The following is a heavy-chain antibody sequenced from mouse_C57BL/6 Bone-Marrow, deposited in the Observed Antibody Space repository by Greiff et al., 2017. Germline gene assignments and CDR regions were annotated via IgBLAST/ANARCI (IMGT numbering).Heavy chain of an antibody. V-gene: IGHV1-64*01. CDR2: IHPNSGST. CDR3: ARQIYDYDGVDD. J-gene: IGHJ2*01. D-gene: IGHD2-4*01. CDR1: GYTFTSYW. Sequence: QVQLQQPGAELVKPGASVKLSCKASGYTFTSYWMHWVKQRPGQGLEWIGMIHPNSGSTNYNEKFKSKATLTVDKSSSTAYMQLSSLTSEDSAVYYCARQIYDYDGVDDWGQGTTLTVSS.